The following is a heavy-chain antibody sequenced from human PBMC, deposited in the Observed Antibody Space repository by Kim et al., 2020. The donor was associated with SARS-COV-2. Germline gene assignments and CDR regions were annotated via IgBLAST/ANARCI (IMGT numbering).Heavy chain of an antibody. CDR1: GFTFSSYA. CDR3: ARVTAVAGGNY. J-gene: IGHJ4*02. CDR2: ISYDGSNK. V-gene: IGHV3-30-3*01. Sequence: GGSLRLSCAASGFTFSSYAMHWVRQAPGKGLEWVAVISYDGSNKYYADSVKGRFTISRDNSKNTLYLQMNSLRAEDTAVYYCARVTAVAGGNYWGQGTLV. D-gene: IGHD6-19*01.